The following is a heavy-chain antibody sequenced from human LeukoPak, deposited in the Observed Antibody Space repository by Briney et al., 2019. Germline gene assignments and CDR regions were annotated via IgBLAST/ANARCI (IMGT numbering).Heavy chain of an antibody. V-gene: IGHV4-59*01. CDR1: GGSISSYY. CDR3: ARISRYYYYYYMDV. CDR2: IYYSGST. D-gene: IGHD6-13*01. J-gene: IGHJ6*03. Sequence: PSETLSLTCTVSGGSISSYYWSWIRQPPGKGLEWIGYIYYSGSTNYNPSLKSRVTISVDTSKNQFSLKLSSVTAADPAVYYCARISRYYYYYYMDVWGKGTTVTVSS.